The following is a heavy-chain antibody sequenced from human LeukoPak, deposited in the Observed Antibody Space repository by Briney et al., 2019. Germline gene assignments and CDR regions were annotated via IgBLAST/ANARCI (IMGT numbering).Heavy chain of an antibody. V-gene: IGHV3-48*01. D-gene: IGHD3-22*01. CDR1: GITFSSYS. Sequence: PGGSLRLSCAASGITFSSYSMNWVRQAPGKGLEWVSCISSSSTTIYYADSVKGRFTVSRDNAKNSLYLQMNSLRAEDTALYYCARARYCYDSSAYCHFDFWGQGTLVTVSS. CDR3: ARARYCYDSSAYCHFDF. J-gene: IGHJ4*02. CDR2: ISSSSTTI.